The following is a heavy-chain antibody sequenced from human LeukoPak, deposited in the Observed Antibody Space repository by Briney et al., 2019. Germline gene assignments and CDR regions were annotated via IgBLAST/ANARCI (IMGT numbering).Heavy chain of an antibody. V-gene: IGHV3-48*03. D-gene: IGHD6-19*01. J-gene: IGHJ4*02. CDR2: ISDSGRSSI. CDR3: ARDSSSGWQFPFDY. CDR1: GFTLSSHE. Sequence: GGSLRLSCAVSGFTLSSHEINWVRQAPGKGLEWVSYISDSGRSSIYYADSVKGRFTLSRDNAKNSLYLQMNSLRAEDTAVYYCARDSSSGWQFPFDYWGQGTLVTVSS.